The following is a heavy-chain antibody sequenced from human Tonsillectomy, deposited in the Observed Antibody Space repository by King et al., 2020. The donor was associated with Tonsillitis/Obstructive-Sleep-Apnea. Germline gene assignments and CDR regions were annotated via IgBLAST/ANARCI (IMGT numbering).Heavy chain of an antibody. CDR3: ARLDYGGNSVNDAFDI. D-gene: IGHD4-23*01. Sequence: VTLEESGTVLVKPTENLTLTCTVSGFSLSNARMGVSWIRQPPEKALEWLAHIFSNDEKSYSTSLKSRLTISKDTSKSQVVLTMTNMDPVDTATYYCARLDYGGNSVNDAFDIWGQGAMVTVSS. CDR2: IFSNDEK. CDR1: GFSLSNARMG. J-gene: IGHJ3*02. V-gene: IGHV2-26*01.